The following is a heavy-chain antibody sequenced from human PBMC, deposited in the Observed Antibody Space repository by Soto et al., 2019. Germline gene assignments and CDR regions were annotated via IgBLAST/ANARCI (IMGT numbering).Heavy chain of an antibody. CDR3: ARHPSDFWFDP. D-gene: IGHD2-21*02. CDR1: GGSISSSSYF. J-gene: IGHJ5*02. Sequence: QLQLQESGPGLVKPSETLSLTCSVSGGSISSSSYFWGWIRQPPGKGLEWIGSIYYSGSTYYNPSRKSRVTVSVDTSKNRFPLKLSSVTAADTAVYYCARHPSDFWFDPWGQGTLVTVSS. V-gene: IGHV4-39*01. CDR2: IYYSGST.